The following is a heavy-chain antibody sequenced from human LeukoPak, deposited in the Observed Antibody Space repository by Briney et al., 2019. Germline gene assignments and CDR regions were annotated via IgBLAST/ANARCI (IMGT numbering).Heavy chain of an antibody. CDR3: ARTQITPRLELGY. Sequence: ASVKVSCKASGGTFSSYAISWVRQAPGQGLEWMGGIIPIFGTANYAQKFQGRVTITADESTSTAYMELSSLRSEDTAVYFCARTQITPRLELGYWGQGTLVTVSS. CDR2: IIPIFGTA. V-gene: IGHV1-69*13. J-gene: IGHJ4*02. CDR1: GGTFSSYA. D-gene: IGHD3-16*01.